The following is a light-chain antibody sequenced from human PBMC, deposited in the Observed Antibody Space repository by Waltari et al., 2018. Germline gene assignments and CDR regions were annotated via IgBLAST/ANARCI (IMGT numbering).Light chain of an antibody. Sequence: SCRASQSVSRSLAWYQQKPGQAPKLIIYGASTRATGIPDRFTGSGSGTDFSPTISSLEPEDFAIYFCQHYVRLPATFGQGTKVEIK. CDR2: GAS. J-gene: IGKJ1*01. V-gene: IGKV3-20*01. CDR1: QSVSRS. CDR3: QHYVRLPAT.